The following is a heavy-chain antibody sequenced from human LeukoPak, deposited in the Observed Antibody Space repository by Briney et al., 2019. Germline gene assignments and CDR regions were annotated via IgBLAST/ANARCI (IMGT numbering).Heavy chain of an antibody. CDR2: ISYDGSNK. V-gene: IGHV3-30*18. J-gene: IGHJ4*02. CDR1: GSTFSSYG. CDR3: AKVAYYYGSGSYYNLDY. Sequence: SGGSLRLSCAASGSTFSSYGMHWVRQAPGKGLEWVAVISYDGSNKYYADSVKGRFTISRDNSKNTLYLQMNSLRAEDTAVYYCAKVAYYYGSGSYYNLDYWGQGTLVAVSS. D-gene: IGHD3-10*01.